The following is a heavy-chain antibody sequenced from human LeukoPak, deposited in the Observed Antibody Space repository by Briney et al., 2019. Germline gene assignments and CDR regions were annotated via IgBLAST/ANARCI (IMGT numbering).Heavy chain of an antibody. D-gene: IGHD2-2*01. Sequence: AGGSLRLSCSASGFTFSSNSMNWARQAPGKGLEWVSGINWNGGSTGYADSVKGRFTISRDNAKNSLYLQMNGLRAEDTALYYCARRVGWPIDCSSTSCPGWGYYMDVWGKGTTVTVSS. CDR1: GFTFSSNS. V-gene: IGHV3-20*04. CDR3: ARRVGWPIDCSSTSCPGWGYYMDV. CDR2: INWNGGST. J-gene: IGHJ6*03.